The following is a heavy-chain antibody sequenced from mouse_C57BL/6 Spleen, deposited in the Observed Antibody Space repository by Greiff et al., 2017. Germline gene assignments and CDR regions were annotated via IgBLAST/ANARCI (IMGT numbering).Heavy chain of an antibody. CDR1: GFTFTDYY. CDR3: ARSRDYYGSSSFAY. J-gene: IGHJ3*01. D-gene: IGHD1-1*01. V-gene: IGHV7-3*01. Sequence: DVMLVESGGGLVQPGGSLSLSCAASGFTFTDYYMSWVRQPPGKALEWLGFIRNKANGYTTEYSASVKGRFTISRDNSQSILYLQMNALRAEDSATYYCARSRDYYGSSSFAYWGQGTLVTVSA. CDR2: IRNKANGYTT.